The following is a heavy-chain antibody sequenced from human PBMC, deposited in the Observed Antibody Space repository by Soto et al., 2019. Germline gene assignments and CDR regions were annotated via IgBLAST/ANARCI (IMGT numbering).Heavy chain of an antibody. CDR1: GFTFSSYG. Sequence: GGSLRLSCAASGFTFSSYGMHWVRQAPGKGLEWVAVIWYDGSNKYYADSVKGRFTISRDNSKNTLYLQMNSLRAEDTAVYYCARDRGTTWDLHYYYGMDVWGQGTRVTVSS. V-gene: IGHV3-33*01. J-gene: IGHJ6*02. CDR3: ARDRGTTWDLHYYYGMDV. CDR2: IWYDGSNK. D-gene: IGHD1-1*01.